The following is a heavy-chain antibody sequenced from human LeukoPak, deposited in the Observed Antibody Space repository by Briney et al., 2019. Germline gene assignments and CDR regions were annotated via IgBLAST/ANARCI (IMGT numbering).Heavy chain of an antibody. D-gene: IGHD3-22*01. Sequence: GGSLRLSCAASGFTFSSYSMNWVRQAPGKGLEWVSSISSSSSYIYYADSVRGRFTISRDNAKNSLYLQMNSLRAEDTAVYYCASALYYYDSSPDIWGQGTMVTVSS. CDR2: ISSSSSYI. CDR1: GFTFSSYS. CDR3: ASALYYYDSSPDI. V-gene: IGHV3-21*01. J-gene: IGHJ3*02.